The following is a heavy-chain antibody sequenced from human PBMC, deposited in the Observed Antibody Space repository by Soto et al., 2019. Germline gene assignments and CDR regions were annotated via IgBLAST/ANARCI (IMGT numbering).Heavy chain of an antibody. Sequence: QVQLQESGPGLVKPSQTLSLTCTVSGGSISSGGYYWSWIRQHPGKGLEWIGYIYYSGSTYYNPSLKSRVNISVDTSKNQFSLKLSSVTAADTAVYYCARNLKYMVRGVLNWFDPWGQGTLVTVSS. D-gene: IGHD3-10*01. CDR1: GGSISSGGYY. J-gene: IGHJ5*02. CDR3: ARNLKYMVRGVLNWFDP. CDR2: IYYSGST. V-gene: IGHV4-31*03.